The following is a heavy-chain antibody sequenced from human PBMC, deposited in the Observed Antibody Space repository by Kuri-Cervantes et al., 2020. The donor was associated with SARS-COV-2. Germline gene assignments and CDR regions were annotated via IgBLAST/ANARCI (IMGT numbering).Heavy chain of an antibody. Sequence: AYVKVSCKASGYTFTRHGISWVRQAPGQGLEWMGWIRAYNDNTNYAQKLQGRVTMTTDTSTSTAYMELRSLKSDGTAVYYCARGGIAAAGWVDWFDPWGQGTLVTVSS. J-gene: IGHJ5*01. D-gene: IGHD6-13*01. CDR1: GYTFTRHG. CDR2: IRAYNDNT. CDR3: ARGGIAAAGWVDWFDP. V-gene: IGHV1-18*01.